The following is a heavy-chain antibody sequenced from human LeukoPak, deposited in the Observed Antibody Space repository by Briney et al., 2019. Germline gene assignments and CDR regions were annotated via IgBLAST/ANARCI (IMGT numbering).Heavy chain of an antibody. J-gene: IGHJ4*02. CDR1: GGSISSYY. Sequence: SETLSLTCTVSGGSISSYYWSWIRQLPGKGLEWIGYIYYSGSTNYNPSLKSRVTISVDTSKNQFSLKLSSVTAADTAVYYCARGRLGDYDYWGQGTLVTVSS. V-gene: IGHV4-59*01. CDR2: IYYSGST. CDR3: ARGRLGDYDY. D-gene: IGHD4-17*01.